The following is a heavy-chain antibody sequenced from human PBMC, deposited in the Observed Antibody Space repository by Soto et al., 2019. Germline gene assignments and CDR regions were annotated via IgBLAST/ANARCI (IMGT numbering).Heavy chain of an antibody. CDR2: IVPIFGTP. CDR1: GGSFSRYT. J-gene: IGHJ4*02. CDR3: TRGGVRRTTSCVH. V-gene: IGHV1-69*01. Sequence: QVQLVQSGSEVKRPGSSVKVSCKASGGSFSRYTVSWVRQAPGQGLQWMGGIVPIFGTPYYSENFQGRVTITADDSTAYMELSSLTSDDTALYYCTRGGVRRTTSCVHWGQGTLVIVSS. D-gene: IGHD1-26*01.